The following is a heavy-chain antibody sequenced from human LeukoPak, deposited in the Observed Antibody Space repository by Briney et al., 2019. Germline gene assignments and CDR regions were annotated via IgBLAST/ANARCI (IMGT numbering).Heavy chain of an antibody. J-gene: IGHJ4*02. V-gene: IGHV4-30-2*01. CDR1: GGSISSGGYY. D-gene: IGHD6-19*01. Sequence: SETLSLTCTVSGGSISSGGYYWSWIRQPPGKGLEWIGYIYHSGSTYYNPSLKSRVTISVDRSKNKFSLKLSSVTAADTAVYYCARDAMGYSSGWYPISAFDYWGQGTLVTVSS. CDR2: IYHSGST. CDR3: ARDAMGYSSGWYPISAFDY.